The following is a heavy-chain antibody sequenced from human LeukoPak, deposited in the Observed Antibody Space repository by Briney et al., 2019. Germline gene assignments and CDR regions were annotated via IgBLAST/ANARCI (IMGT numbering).Heavy chain of an antibody. CDR3: ARHRRDGYLFLDY. Sequence: SETLSLTCTVSGDSVSSGSYYWSWIRQPPGKGLEWIGSIYYSGSTYYNPSLKSRVTISVDTSKNQFSLKLSSVTAADTAVYYCARHRRDGYLFLDYWGQGTLVTVSS. D-gene: IGHD5-24*01. CDR2: IYYSGST. CDR1: GDSVSSGSYY. V-gene: IGHV4-39*01. J-gene: IGHJ4*02.